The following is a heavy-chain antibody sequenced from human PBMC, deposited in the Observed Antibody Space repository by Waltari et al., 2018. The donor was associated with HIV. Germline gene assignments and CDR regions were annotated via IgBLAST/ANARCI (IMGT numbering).Heavy chain of an antibody. J-gene: IGHJ4*02. V-gene: IGHV3-23*01. D-gene: IGHD3-10*01. CDR2: ISGSGGRT. Sequence: EVQLLESGGGLVQPGGSLRLSCAAPGFTVRRSGMSWVRQPPGKGLEWVSHISGSGGRTYYADSVKGRFTISRDNSKNTLYLQMNSLRVEDTALYYCAKDLRLAQVGDYWGQGTLVTVSS. CDR3: AKDLRLAQVGDY. CDR1: GFTVRRSG.